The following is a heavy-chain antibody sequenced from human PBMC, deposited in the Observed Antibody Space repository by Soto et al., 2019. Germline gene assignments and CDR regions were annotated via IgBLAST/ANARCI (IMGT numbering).Heavy chain of an antibody. V-gene: IGHV3-33*01. Sequence: PGGSLRLSCAASGFTFSKYGMHWVRQAPGKGLEWVALIWNDGIRKVYVDSVKGRFTISRDNSKNTLDLQMNNLRDEDTAVYYCARDDDNDANALDYSGTGTLVSVPS. CDR1: GFTFSKYG. CDR3: ARDDDNDANALDY. J-gene: IGHJ4*02. CDR2: IWNDGIRK.